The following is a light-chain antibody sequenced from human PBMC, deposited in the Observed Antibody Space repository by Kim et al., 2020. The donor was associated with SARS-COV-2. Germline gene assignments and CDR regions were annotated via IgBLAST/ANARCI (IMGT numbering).Light chain of an antibody. J-gene: IGKJ2*01. CDR3: LQDYDDPYT. CDR1: KCVRNE. CDR2: AAS. Sequence: SASVGGRVTNTCRESKCVRNELGWYQQKPGKAPKLLIYAASSLQSGVPSRFSGSGSGTVFTLTISSLQPEDFATYYCLQDYDDPYTFGQGTKLEI. V-gene: IGKV1-6*01.